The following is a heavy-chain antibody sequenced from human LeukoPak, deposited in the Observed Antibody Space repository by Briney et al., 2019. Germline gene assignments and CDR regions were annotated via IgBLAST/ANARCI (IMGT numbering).Heavy chain of an antibody. J-gene: IGHJ4*02. D-gene: IGHD3-22*01. V-gene: IGHV3-23*01. CDR1: GFTFSSYA. CDR2: ISGSGDNT. Sequence: GGSLRLSCAASGFTFSSYAMSWVRQAPGKGLVWVSGISGSGDNTYYADSVKGRFTISRDNSKNTLYVQVNSLGTGDTAAYYCAKGSYYDSSGSFYFDYWGQGTLVTVSS. CDR3: AKGSYYDSSGSFYFDY.